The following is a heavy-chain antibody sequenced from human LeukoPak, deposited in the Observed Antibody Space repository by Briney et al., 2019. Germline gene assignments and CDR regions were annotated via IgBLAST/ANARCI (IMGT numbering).Heavy chain of an antibody. CDR1: GFTFDNYA. CDR3: AKVRGTYSSGYFFDY. D-gene: IGHD6-19*01. CDR2: ISRNSGYI. V-gene: IGHV3-9*01. Sequence: PGGSLRLSCAASGFTFDNYAMHWVRQAPGKGLEWLSIISRNSGYIGYADSVKGRFTISRDNAKKSLDLQMNSLRAEDTAFYYCAKVRGTYSSGYFFDYWGQGTLVTASS. J-gene: IGHJ4*02.